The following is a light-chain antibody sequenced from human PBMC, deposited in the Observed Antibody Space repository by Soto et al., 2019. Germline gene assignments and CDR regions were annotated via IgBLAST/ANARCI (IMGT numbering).Light chain of an antibody. CDR3: QQYDSLPYT. J-gene: IGKJ5*01. CDR2: GAS. Sequence: EIKMTQSPSSLSASLGDRVTMACQASQDINDYSNWYQQKPGKAPRLLIYGASFLEVGVPSRFSGSGSGTHFTLTISSLQPEDVATYYCQQYDSLPYTFGQGTLLEIK. V-gene: IGKV1-33*01. CDR1: QDINDY.